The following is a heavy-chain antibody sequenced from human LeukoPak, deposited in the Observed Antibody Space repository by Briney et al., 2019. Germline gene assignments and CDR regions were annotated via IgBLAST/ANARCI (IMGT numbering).Heavy chain of an antibody. D-gene: IGHD3-10*01. CDR3: AKDRSPLWFGESRSSYYFDY. Sequence: GGSLRLSCAASGFTFSSYAMSWVRQAPGKGLEWVSAISGSGGSTYYADSVKGRFTISRDNSKNTLYLQMNSLRAEDTAVYYCAKDRSPLWFGESRSSYYFDYWGQGTLVTVSS. V-gene: IGHV3-23*01. J-gene: IGHJ4*02. CDR1: GFTFSSYA. CDR2: ISGSGGST.